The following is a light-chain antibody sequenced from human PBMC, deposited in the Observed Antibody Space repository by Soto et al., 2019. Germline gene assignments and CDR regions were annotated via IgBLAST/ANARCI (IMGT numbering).Light chain of an antibody. CDR3: SSYSISTAYL. CDR2: EVN. Sequence: QYVLTQPAAVSLSPGQSITISCTGTSSDVGGYDYASWYQLHPGKAPKLMVFEVNNRPSGVSYRFSGSKSGNTASLTISGLQAEDEADYFCSSYSISTAYLFGTGTKVTVL. CDR1: SSDVGGYDY. V-gene: IGLV2-14*01. J-gene: IGLJ1*01.